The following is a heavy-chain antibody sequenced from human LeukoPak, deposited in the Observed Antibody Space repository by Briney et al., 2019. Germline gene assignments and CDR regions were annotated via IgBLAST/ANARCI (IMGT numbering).Heavy chain of an antibody. V-gene: IGHV3-7*01. Sequence: GGSLRLSCAASGFTFSSYWMSWVRQAPGKGLEWVANIKQDGSEKYYVDSVKGRFTISRDNAKNSLYLQMNSLRAEDTAVYYCARDSASFRTVVMNFDYWGQGTLVTVSS. CDR2: IKQDGSEK. CDR1: GFTFSSYW. D-gene: IGHD4-23*01. CDR3: ARDSASFRTVVMNFDY. J-gene: IGHJ4*02.